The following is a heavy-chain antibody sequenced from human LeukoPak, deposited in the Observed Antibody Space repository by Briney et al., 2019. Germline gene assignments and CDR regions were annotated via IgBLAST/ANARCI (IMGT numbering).Heavy chain of an antibody. CDR2: ISSSSSYI. V-gene: IGHV3-21*01. D-gene: IGHD5-24*01. J-gene: IGHJ4*02. Sequence: GGSLRLSCAASGFTFSSYAMSWVRQAPGQGLEWVSSISSSSSYIYYADSVKGRFTISRDNAKNSLYLQMNSLRAEDTAVYYCATLDGYTDYWGQGTLVTVSS. CDR1: GFTFSSYA. CDR3: ATLDGYTDY.